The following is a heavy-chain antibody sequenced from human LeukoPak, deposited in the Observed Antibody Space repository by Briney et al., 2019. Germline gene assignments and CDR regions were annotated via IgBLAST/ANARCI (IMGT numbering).Heavy chain of an antibody. Sequence: GGSLRLSCTASGFTFSGYSMNWIRQAPGKGLEWVASINHNGNVNYYVDSVKGRFTISRDNAKNSLYLQMSNLRAEDTAVYFCARGGGLDVWGQGATVTVSS. CDR1: GFTFSGYS. V-gene: IGHV3-7*03. D-gene: IGHD3-16*01. CDR3: ARGGGLDV. J-gene: IGHJ6*02. CDR2: INHNGNVN.